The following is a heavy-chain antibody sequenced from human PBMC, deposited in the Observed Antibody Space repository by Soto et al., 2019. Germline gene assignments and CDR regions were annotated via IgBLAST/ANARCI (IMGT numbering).Heavy chain of an antibody. D-gene: IGHD1-26*01. CDR3: AKRGSGSQFDY. CDR1: GFTFSSYA. Sequence: EVQLLESGGGLVQPGGSLRLSCAASGFTFSSYAMSWVRQAPGKGLERVSVISGSGGSTYYADSVKGRFTISRDNSKNTLYLQMKSLRAEDTAVYYCAKRGSGSQFDYWGQGTLVTVSS. CDR2: ISGSGGST. J-gene: IGHJ4*02. V-gene: IGHV3-23*01.